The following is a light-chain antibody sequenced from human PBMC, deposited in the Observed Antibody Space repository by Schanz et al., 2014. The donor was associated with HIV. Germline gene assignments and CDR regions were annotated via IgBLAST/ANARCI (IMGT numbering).Light chain of an antibody. CDR1: QTIGRL. V-gene: IGKV1-39*01. J-gene: IGKJ2*01. CDR3: QQSYSATPYT. Sequence: IQLTQSPSTLSASVGDRVTITCRASQTIGRLLAWYQQKPGRAPNLLIYSASNLQSGVPSRFSGSGSGTHFTLTITGLQFEDFATYYCQQSYSATPYTFGQGTKVEIK. CDR2: SAS.